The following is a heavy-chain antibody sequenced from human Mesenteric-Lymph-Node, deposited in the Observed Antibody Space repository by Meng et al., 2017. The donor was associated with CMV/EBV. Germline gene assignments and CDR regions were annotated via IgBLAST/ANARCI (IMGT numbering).Heavy chain of an antibody. CDR3: AGTIFGVVIFDY. Sequence: GESLKISCAASGFTFSNSDMNWVRQAPGKGLEWVSGVSWNGSRTHYADSVKGRFIISRDNSRNFLYQQMNSLRPEDMAVYYCAGTIFGVVIFDYWGQGTLVTVSS. D-gene: IGHD3-3*01. CDR1: GFTFSNSD. V-gene: IGHV3-19*01. J-gene: IGHJ4*02. CDR2: VSWNGSRT.